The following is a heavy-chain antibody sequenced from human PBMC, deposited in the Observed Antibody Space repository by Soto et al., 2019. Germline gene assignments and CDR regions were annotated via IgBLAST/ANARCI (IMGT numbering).Heavy chain of an antibody. D-gene: IGHD4-17*01. V-gene: IGHV1-69*01. CDR1: GDTFRTYA. Sequence: QVQLVQSGAEVKKPGSSVKVSCKAPGDTFRTYAISWVRQAPGQGLEWMGGIMSVFGMTNYAQKFQGRVTITADESARTAYMDLSSLTSEDTAVYYCARGGYGDPLSSWVQGTQVTVSS. CDR2: IMSVFGMT. CDR3: ARGGYGDPLSS. J-gene: IGHJ5*02.